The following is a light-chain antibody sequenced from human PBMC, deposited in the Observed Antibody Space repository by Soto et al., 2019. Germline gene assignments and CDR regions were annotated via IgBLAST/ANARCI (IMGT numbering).Light chain of an antibody. CDR1: QSVSSY. V-gene: IGKV3-11*01. J-gene: IGKJ4*01. CDR2: DAS. CDR3: QQRSNWLT. Sequence: EIVLTQSPATLSLSPGERATLSCRASQSVSSYLAWYQQKPGQAPRLLIYDASNRATGIPARFSGSESGTDFTLTISSLEPEDFALYYCQQRSNWLTFGGGTKVEIK.